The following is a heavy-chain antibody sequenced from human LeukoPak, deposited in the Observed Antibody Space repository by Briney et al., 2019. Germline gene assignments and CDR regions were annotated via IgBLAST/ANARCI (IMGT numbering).Heavy chain of an antibody. CDR3: ARAGEDDFWSGYRYYFDY. D-gene: IGHD3-3*01. V-gene: IGHV3-30-3*01. CDR1: GFTFSSYA. J-gene: IGHJ4*02. CDR2: ISYDGSNK. Sequence: QPGGSLRLSCAASGFTFSSYAMHWVRQAPGKGLEWVAVISYDGSNKYYADSVKGRFTISRDNSKNTLYLQMNSLRAEDTAVYYCARAGEDDFWSGYRYYFDYWGQGTLVTVSS.